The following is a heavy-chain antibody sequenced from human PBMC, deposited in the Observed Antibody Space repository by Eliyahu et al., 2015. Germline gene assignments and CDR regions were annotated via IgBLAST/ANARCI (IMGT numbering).Heavy chain of an antibody. J-gene: IGHJ6*02. CDR1: GFTFSRHW. CDR2: ISGDGRTA. Sequence: EVQLVESGGGLVQPGGSLRLSCXXSGFTFSRHWMHWVRQAPGKGLLWVSRISGDGRTAHYADSVKGRFTISRDNVRNTLYLEMNSLGAEDAGVYYCARVDYGMDVWGQGTTVTVSS. V-gene: IGHV3-74*01. CDR3: ARVDYGMDV.